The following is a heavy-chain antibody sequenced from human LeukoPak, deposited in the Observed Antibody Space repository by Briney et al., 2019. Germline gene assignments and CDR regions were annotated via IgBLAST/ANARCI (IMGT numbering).Heavy chain of an antibody. CDR3: ARSRSGSYNIDY. CDR1: GFTFRSYA. D-gene: IGHD1-26*01. J-gene: IGHJ4*02. V-gene: IGHV3-30-3*01. CDR2: ISYDGSNK. Sequence: PGRSLRLSCAASGFTFRSYAMHRDRSAPGKGLEMMPVISYDGSNKYYADYVKGRFTISRDNSKNTLYLQMNSLRAEDTAVYYCARSRSGSYNIDYWGQGTLVTVSS.